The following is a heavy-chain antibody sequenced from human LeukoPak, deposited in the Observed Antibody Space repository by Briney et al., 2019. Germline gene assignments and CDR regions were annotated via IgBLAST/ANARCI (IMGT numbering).Heavy chain of an antibody. V-gene: IGHV3-23*01. CDR2: ISGSGEST. CDR3: AKGTFYYGSASYCMDV. Sequence: GGSLRLSCAASGFTFSSYAMSWVRQAPGKGLEWVSAISGSGESTYYADSVKATFTISRDNSKNTLYLQMNSLRAEDTAIYYCAKGTFYYGSASYCMDVWGKGTTVTVSS. CDR1: GFTFSSYA. D-gene: IGHD3-10*01. J-gene: IGHJ6*04.